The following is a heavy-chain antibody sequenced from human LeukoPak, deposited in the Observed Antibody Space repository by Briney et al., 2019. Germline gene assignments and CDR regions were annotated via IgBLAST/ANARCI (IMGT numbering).Heavy chain of an antibody. J-gene: IGHJ4*02. CDR3: ARLRHCGGDCYTYYFDY. V-gene: IGHV4-34*01. CDR2: INHSGST. Sequence: SETLSLTCAVYGGSLSAYYWTWIRQPPGKGLEWIGEINHSGSTNYNPSLKSRVTISVDTSKNQFSLKLSSVTAADTAVYYCARLRHCGGDCYTYYFDYWGQGTLVTVSS. D-gene: IGHD2-21*02. CDR1: GGSLSAYY.